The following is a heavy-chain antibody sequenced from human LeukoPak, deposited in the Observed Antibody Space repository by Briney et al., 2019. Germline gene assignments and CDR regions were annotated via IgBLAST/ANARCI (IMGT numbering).Heavy chain of an antibody. V-gene: IGHV4-38-2*02. D-gene: IGHD3-10*01. CDR1: GYSISSGYY. J-gene: IGHJ4*02. CDR3: AKHYMGSSYNHGLDC. CDR2: IYHSGTT. Sequence: SETLSLTCTVSGYSISSGYYWGWIRQPPGKGLEWIGSIYHSGTTYYNPSLKSRVTISVDTSKNQFSLKLSSVTAADTALYYCAKHYMGSSYNHGLDCWGQGTLVTVSS.